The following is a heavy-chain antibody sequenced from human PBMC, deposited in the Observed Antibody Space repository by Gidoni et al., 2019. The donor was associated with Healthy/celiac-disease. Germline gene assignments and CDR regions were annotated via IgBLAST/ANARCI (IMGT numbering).Heavy chain of an antibody. CDR1: GYTFTSYD. V-gene: IGHV1-8*01. CDR3: ARVYSSSWYPNYYYYGMDV. J-gene: IGHJ6*02. CDR2: MNPNSGNT. D-gene: IGHD6-13*01. Sequence: QVQLVQSGAAVKKPGASVKVSCKASGYTFTSYDINWVRQATGQGLEWMGWMNPNSGNTGYAQKFQGRVTMTRNTSISTAYMELSSLRSEDTAVYYCARVYSSSWYPNYYYYGMDVWGQGTTVTVSS.